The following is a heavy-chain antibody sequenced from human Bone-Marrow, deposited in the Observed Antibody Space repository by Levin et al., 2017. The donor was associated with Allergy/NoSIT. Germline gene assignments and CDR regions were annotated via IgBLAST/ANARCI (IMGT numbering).Heavy chain of an antibody. V-gene: IGHV3-49*04. Sequence: RAGGSLRLSCTVSGFTIGDYLMTWVRQAPGKGLEWVGFIRAKSYGGTTEYAASVKGRFSISRDDSKSVAYLQMNSLQTEDTAVYYCTRGLEFMPTVSIYTFWGQGTLVTVSS. D-gene: IGHD2-2*01. J-gene: IGHJ4*02. CDR2: IRAKSYGGTT. CDR1: GFTIGDYL. CDR3: TRGLEFMPTVSIYTF.